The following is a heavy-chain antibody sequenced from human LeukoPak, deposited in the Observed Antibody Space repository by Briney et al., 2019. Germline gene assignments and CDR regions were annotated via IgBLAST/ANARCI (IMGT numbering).Heavy chain of an antibody. J-gene: IGHJ4*02. D-gene: IGHD2-15*01. CDR3: ARGLLCSGGSCYKAIDY. CDR2: INHSGST. CDR1: GGSFSGYY. V-gene: IGHV4-34*01. Sequence: SETLSLTCAAYGGSFSGYYWSWIRQPPGKGLEWIGEINHSGSTNYNPSLKSRVTISVDTSKNQFSLKLSSVTAADTAVYYCARGLLCSGGSCYKAIDYWGQGTLVTVSS.